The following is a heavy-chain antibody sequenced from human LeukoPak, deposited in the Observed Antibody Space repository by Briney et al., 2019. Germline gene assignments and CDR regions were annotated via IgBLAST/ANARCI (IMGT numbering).Heavy chain of an antibody. CDR1: GFTFSTYA. Sequence: PGGSLRLSCVGSGFTFSTYAMSWVRQTPGKELEWVSSIAGSDTGTYYADSVKGRFTISRDNSKNTLYLQMNSLRAEDTAVYYCAKTIAAASSWHAFDIWGQGTMVTVSS. D-gene: IGHD6-13*01. V-gene: IGHV3-23*01. CDR3: AKTIAAASSWHAFDI. CDR2: IAGSDTGT. J-gene: IGHJ3*02.